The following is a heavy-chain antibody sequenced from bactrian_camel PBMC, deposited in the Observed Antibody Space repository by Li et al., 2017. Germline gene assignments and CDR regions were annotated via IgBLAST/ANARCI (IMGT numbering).Heavy chain of an antibody. Sequence: VQLVESGGGSVQARGSLRLSCAASAYTYCMGWSRQAPGKEREGVAAIGSDGRGSYADSVKGRFTIPKGTTDNILNLQMNSLKTEDNAVYYCATDVATMGWVRDYWGQGTQVTVS. CDR2: IGSDGRG. CDR3: ATDVATMGWVRDY. V-gene: IGHV3S55*01. D-gene: IGHD5*01. J-gene: IGHJ4*01. CDR1: AYTYC.